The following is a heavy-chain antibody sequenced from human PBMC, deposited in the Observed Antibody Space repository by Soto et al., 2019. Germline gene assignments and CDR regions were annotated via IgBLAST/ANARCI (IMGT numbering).Heavy chain of an antibody. J-gene: IGHJ4*02. CDR1: GYNFTSYW. CDR2: IFPGDSQT. D-gene: IGHD2-21*02. Sequence: GESQKISYEGSGYNFTSYWIGWVRQKPGKGLEWVGIIFPGDSQTRYNPSFQGHVTLSVDGSFSTAFLQWSSLKASDTAMYYCARRGAGEAHCGGDCYSFDFWGQGALVTVSS. CDR3: ARRGAGEAHCGGDCYSFDF. V-gene: IGHV5-51*01.